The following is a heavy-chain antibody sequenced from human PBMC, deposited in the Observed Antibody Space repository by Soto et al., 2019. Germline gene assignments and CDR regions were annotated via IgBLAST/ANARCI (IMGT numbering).Heavy chain of an antibody. CDR3: ARLQLQTHYYYYYMDV. CDR2: IYYSGST. J-gene: IGHJ6*03. V-gene: IGHV4-39*01. CDR1: GGSISSSSYY. D-gene: IGHD2-2*01. Sequence: SETLSLTCTVSGGSISSSSYYWGWIRQPPGKGLEWIGSIYYSGSTYYNPSLKSRVTISVDTSKNQFSLKLSSVTAADTAVYYCARLQLQTHYYYYYMDVWGKGTTVTVSS.